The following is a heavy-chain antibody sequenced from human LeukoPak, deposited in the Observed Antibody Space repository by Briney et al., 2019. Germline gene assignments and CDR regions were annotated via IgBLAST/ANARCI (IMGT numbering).Heavy chain of an antibody. CDR2: IKEDGSEK. CDR3: VSSPYYLDTEGY. D-gene: IGHD5-18*01. Sequence: GGSLRLSCAASGFTFSSYWISWVRQAPGKGLEWVANIKEDGSEKYYVDSVKGRFTISRDNAKNSPYLQMNSLRAEDTAVYYCVSSPYYLDTEGYWGQGTLVTVSS. J-gene: IGHJ4*02. CDR1: GFTFSSYW. V-gene: IGHV3-7*03.